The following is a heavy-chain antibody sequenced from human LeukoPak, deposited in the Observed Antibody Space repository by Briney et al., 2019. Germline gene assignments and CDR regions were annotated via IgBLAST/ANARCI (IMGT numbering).Heavy chain of an antibody. CDR3: ANIEEYYYDSSGVNAFDI. J-gene: IGHJ3*02. D-gene: IGHD3-22*01. CDR2: ISGSGGST. CDR1: GFTFSSYA. V-gene: IGHV3-23*01. Sequence: PGGSLRLSCAASGFTFSSYAMSWVRQAPGKGLEWVSAISGSGGSTYYADSVKGRFTISRDNSKNALYLQMNSLRAEDTAVYYCANIEEYYYDSSGVNAFDIWGQGTMVTVSS.